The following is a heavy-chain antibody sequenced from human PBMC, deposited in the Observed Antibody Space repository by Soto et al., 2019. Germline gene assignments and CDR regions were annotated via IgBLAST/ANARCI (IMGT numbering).Heavy chain of an antibody. J-gene: IGHJ3*02. D-gene: IGHD3-16*01. V-gene: IGHV3-30*18. CDR2: ISYDGSNK. Sequence: GGSLRLSCAASGFTFSSYGMHWVRQAPGKGLEWVAVISYDGSNKYYADSVKGRFTISRDNSKNTLYLQMNSLRAEDTAVYYCAKDFSTAYLMHLDAFDIWGQGTMVTVSS. CDR1: GFTFSSYG. CDR3: AKDFSTAYLMHLDAFDI.